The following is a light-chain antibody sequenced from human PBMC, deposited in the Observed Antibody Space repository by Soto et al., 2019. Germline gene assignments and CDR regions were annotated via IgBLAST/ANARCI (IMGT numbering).Light chain of an antibody. CDR3: QQHYSTPR. Sequence: DIVMTQSPDSLAVSLGERATINCKSSQSVLYSSNNKNYLAWYQQKPGQPPKLLIYWASTRESGVPDRFSGSGSGTDFTLTISSLQAEDVAVYYCQQHYSTPRFGQGTKVEIK. J-gene: IGKJ1*01. CDR2: WAS. CDR1: QSVLYSSNNKNY. V-gene: IGKV4-1*01.